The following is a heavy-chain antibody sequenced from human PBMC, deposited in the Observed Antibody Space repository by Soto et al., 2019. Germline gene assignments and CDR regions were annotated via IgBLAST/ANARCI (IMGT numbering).Heavy chain of an antibody. CDR3: ARARPAAGTVWFDP. Sequence: QVQLVQSGAEVKKPGASVKVSCKASGYTFTSYDINWVRQATGQGLEWMGWMNPNSGNTGYAQKFQGRVTMNRNTAIRTAYMELSSLRPEDTAVYYCARARPAAGTVWFDPWGQGTPVTVSS. J-gene: IGHJ5*02. V-gene: IGHV1-8*01. D-gene: IGHD6-13*01. CDR1: GYTFTSYD. CDR2: MNPNSGNT.